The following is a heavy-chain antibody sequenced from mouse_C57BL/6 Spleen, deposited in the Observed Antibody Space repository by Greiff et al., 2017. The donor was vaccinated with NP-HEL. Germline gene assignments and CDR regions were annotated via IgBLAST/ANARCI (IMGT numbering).Heavy chain of an antibody. CDR3: ARGFITTVVATDY. V-gene: IGHV1-50*01. D-gene: IGHD1-1*01. J-gene: IGHJ2*01. CDR1: GYTFTSYW. CDR2: IDPSASYT. Sequence: QVQLQQPGAELVKPGASVKLSCKASGYTFTSYWMQWVKQRPGQGLEWIGDIDPSASYTNYNQKFKGKATLTVDTSSSPAYMQLTSLTSEDAAVYYCARGFITTVVATDYWGQGTTLTVSS.